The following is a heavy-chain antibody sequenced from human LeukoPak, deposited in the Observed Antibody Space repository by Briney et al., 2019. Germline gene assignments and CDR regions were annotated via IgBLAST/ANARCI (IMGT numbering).Heavy chain of an antibody. J-gene: IGHJ4*02. CDR1: GGSISSAN. D-gene: IGHD3-16*02. V-gene: IGHV4-59*12. Sequence: ATLSLTCTVSGGSISSANWCWLRQPPGGLLEWSGYIYYSGSTYYNPSVKSRVTISVDRSKNQFSLKLSTVTAADTAVYYCARATYDYVWGSYRHPEYFDYWGQGTLVTVSS. CDR2: IYYSGST. CDR3: ARATYDYVWGSYRHPEYFDY.